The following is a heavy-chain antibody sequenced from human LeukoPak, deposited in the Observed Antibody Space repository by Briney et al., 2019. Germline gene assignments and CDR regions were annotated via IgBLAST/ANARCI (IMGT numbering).Heavy chain of an antibody. CDR1: GGSISSGSYY. J-gene: IGHJ5*02. D-gene: IGHD7-27*01. CDR2: IYTSGST. CDR3: ARDWVTGWFDP. V-gene: IGHV4-61*02. Sequence: PSETLSLTCTVSGGSISSGSYYWSWIRQPAGKGLEWIGRIYTSGSTNYNPSLKSRVTISVDTSKNQFSLKLSSVTAADTAVYYCARDWVTGWFDPWGQGTLVTVSS.